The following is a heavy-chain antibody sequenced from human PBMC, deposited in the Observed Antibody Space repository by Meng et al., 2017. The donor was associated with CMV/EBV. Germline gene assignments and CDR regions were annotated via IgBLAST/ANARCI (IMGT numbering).Heavy chain of an antibody. CDR2: TSYDGSTK. D-gene: IGHD1-7*01. CDR1: GFVFSSYF. CDR3: AREGGTTAGMDV. Sequence: GGSLRLSCAASGFVFSSYFLHWVRQAPGKGLDWVAVTSYDGSTKSYADSVKGRFSISRDKSKNILYLQMNSLRVEDTAVYYCAREGGTTAGMDVWGQGTTVTVSS. V-gene: IGHV3-30-3*01. J-gene: IGHJ6*02.